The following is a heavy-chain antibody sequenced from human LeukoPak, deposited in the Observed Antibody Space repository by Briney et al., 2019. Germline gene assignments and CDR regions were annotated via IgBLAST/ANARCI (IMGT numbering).Heavy chain of an antibody. J-gene: IGHJ5*02. D-gene: IGHD6-6*01. Sequence: PGGSLRLSCAASGFTFSSYTMNWVRQAPGKGLEWVSSISSSSSYIYYADSVKGRFTTSRDNAKNSLYLQMNSLRGEDTAVYYCAKQYSSSSSDPWGQGTLVTVSS. CDR2: ISSSSSYI. CDR3: AKQYSSSSSDP. CDR1: GFTFSSYT. V-gene: IGHV3-21*04.